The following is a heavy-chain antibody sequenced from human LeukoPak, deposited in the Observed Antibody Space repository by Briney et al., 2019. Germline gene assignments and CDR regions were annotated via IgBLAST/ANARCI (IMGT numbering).Heavy chain of an antibody. D-gene: IGHD3-10*01. CDR1: GFTFSSYW. J-gene: IGHJ4*02. CDR2: IKPDGGEK. V-gene: IGHV3-7*01. Sequence: PGGSLRLSCVASGFTFSSYWMSWVRQAPGKGLEWVANIKPDGGEKYYVDSVKGRFSISRDNTKNSLYLEMNSLRAEDAAVYYCAREESALCLGEGGQGTLVTVSS. CDR3: AREESALCLGE.